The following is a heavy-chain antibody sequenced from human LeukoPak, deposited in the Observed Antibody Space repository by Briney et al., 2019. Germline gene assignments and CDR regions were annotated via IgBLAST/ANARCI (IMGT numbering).Heavy chain of an antibody. CDR1: GFTLSSYA. D-gene: IGHD3-16*01. V-gene: IGHV3-23*01. CDR2: ISGSGGST. J-gene: IGHJ4*02. CDR3: AKASLGDYVWGSSDY. Sequence: GGSLRLSCAASGFTLSSYAMSWVRQAPGKGLEWVSGISGSGGSTYYADSVKGRFTVSRDNSKNTLYLQMNSLRAEDTAVYYCAKASLGDYVWGSSDYWGQGTLVTVSS.